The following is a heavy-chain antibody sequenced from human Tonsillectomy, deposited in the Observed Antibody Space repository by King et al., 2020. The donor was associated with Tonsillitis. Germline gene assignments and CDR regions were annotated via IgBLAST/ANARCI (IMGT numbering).Heavy chain of an antibody. J-gene: IGHJ6*02. D-gene: IGHD2-15*01. CDR3: AREKMEVRGATFYSLGMDL. V-gene: IGHV1-2*02. Sequence: QLVQSGAEVKKPGASVKVSCKASGYTFTDYYIHWVRQAPRQGLEWMGWINPNTGGTNHAQKSQGKVTMTRDTSISTAYMELSRLTADDTAMYYCAREKMEVRGATFYSLGMDLWGQGTTVTVSS. CDR1: GYTFTDYY. CDR2: INPNTGGT.